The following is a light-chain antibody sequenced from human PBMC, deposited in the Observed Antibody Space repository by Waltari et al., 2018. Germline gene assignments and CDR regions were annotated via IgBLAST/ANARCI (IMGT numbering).Light chain of an antibody. J-gene: IGKJ2*01. CDR3: QHYHQWPPYT. CDR1: QTISYN. CDR2: GAS. V-gene: IGKV3-15*01. Sequence: EIVLTQSPSTLSVSPGDRAILSCRASQTISYNLAWYQQRPGQPPRLLIYGASARAAAIPVRFSGSGSGTEFTLTISGLQSEDFAVYYCQHYHQWPPYTFGQGTKVE.